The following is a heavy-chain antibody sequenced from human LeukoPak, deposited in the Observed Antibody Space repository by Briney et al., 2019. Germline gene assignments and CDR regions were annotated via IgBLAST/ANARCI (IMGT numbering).Heavy chain of an antibody. D-gene: IGHD3-22*01. CDR3: ARLHYYDSSGYYPRYY. V-gene: IGHV4-59*08. CDR1: GGSISSYY. J-gene: IGHJ4*02. CDR2: IYYSGST. Sequence: ASETLSLTCTVSGGSISSYYWSWIRQPPGKGLEWIGYIYYSGSTNYNPSLKSRVTISVDTSKNQFSLKLSSVTAADTAVYYCARLHYYDSSGYYPRYYWGQGTLVTVSS.